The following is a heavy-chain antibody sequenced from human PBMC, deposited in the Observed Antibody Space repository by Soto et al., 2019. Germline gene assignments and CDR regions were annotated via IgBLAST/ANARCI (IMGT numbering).Heavy chain of an antibody. CDR1: GGTFSSYA. D-gene: IGHD3-22*01. V-gene: IGHV1-69*13. J-gene: IGHJ6*02. CDR2: IIPIFGTA. CDR3: AREPSPYDSSGYYRPGHYYYGMDV. Sequence: SVKVSCKASGGTFSSYAISWVRQAPGQGLEWMGGIIPIFGTANYAQKFQGRVTITADESTSTAYMELSSLRSEDTAVYYCAREPSPYDSSGYYRPGHYYYGMDVWG.